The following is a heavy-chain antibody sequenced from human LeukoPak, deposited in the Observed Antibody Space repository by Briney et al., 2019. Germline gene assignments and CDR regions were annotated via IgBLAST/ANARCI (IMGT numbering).Heavy chain of an antibody. V-gene: IGHV3-23*01. J-gene: IGHJ4*02. D-gene: IGHD2-15*01. CDR3: ARYCGAASCYSGFDY. Sequence: PGGSLRLSCAASGFTFGSYVMSWVRQAPGKGPEWVSAISGDGGTYYADSVKGRFTISRDNSKNTLYLQMNSLGGEDTALYYCARYCGAASCYSGFDYWGQGTLVTLAS. CDR1: GFTFGSYV. CDR2: ISGDGGT.